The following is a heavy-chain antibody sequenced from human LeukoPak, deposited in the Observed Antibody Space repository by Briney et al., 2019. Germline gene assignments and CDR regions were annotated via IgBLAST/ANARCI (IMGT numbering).Heavy chain of an antibody. Sequence: GGSLRLSCAASGFIFSTHAIHWVRQAPGKGLEWVACIRSDGSSKYYADSVQGRFIISRDNSKNTVYVQMNSLRREDTAVYYCAKGINGANSLDYWGQGTLVIVSS. J-gene: IGHJ4*02. D-gene: IGHD4-23*01. CDR2: IRSDGSSK. CDR3: AKGINGANSLDY. V-gene: IGHV3-30*02. CDR1: GFIFSTHA.